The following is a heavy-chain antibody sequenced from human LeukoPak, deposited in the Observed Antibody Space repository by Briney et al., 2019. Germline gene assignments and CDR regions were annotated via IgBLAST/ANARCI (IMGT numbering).Heavy chain of an antibody. CDR3: ASYDFWSGYCDY. J-gene: IGHJ4*02. V-gene: IGHV4-30-2*01. D-gene: IGHD3-3*01. Sequence: PSETLSLTCTVSGGSISSGGYYWSWIRQPPGKGLEWIGYIYHSGSTYYNPSLKSRVTISVDRSKNQFSLKLSSVTAADTAVYYCASYDFWSGYCDYWGQGTLVTVSS. CDR1: GGSISSGGYY. CDR2: IYHSGST.